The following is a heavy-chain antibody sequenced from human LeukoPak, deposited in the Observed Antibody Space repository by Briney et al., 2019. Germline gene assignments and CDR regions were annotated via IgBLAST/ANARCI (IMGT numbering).Heavy chain of an antibody. D-gene: IGHD3-9*01. J-gene: IGHJ4*02. CDR2: IYYSGST. V-gene: IGHV4-61*10. CDR3: AREGGLRYFDWLFDYFDY. CDR1: GGSISSGSYY. Sequence: SETLSLTCTVSGGSISSGSYYWSWIRQPAGKGLEWIGYIYYSGSTNYNPSLKSRVTISVDTSKNQFSLKLSSVTAADTAVYYCAREGGLRYFDWLFDYFDYWGQGTLVTVSS.